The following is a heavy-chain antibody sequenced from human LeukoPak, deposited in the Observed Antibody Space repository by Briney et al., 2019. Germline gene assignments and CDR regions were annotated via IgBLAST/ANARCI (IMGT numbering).Heavy chain of an antibody. CDR3: ARDAGVEAMVRGVITFYYYYGMDV. CDR2: INPSGGST. Sequence: ASVKVSCKASGYTFTSYYMHWVRQAPGQGLEWMGIINPSGGSTSYAQKFQGRVTMTRDTSTGTVYMELSSLRSEDTAVYYCARDAGVEAMVRGVITFYYYYGMDVWGQGTTVTVSS. V-gene: IGHV1-46*01. J-gene: IGHJ6*02. D-gene: IGHD3-10*01. CDR1: GYTFTSYY.